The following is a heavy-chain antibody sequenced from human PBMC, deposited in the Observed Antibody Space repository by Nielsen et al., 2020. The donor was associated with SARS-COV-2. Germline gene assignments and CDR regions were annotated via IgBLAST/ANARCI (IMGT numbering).Heavy chain of an antibody. D-gene: IGHD7-27*01. V-gene: IGHV3-7*01. CDR3: ARVAGDFDY. CDR2: IKQDGSEK. Sequence: GVLKISCAASGFTFSSYWMSWVRQAPGKGLEWVANIKQDGSEKYYVDSVKGRFTISRDNAKNSLYLQMNSLRAEDTAVYYCARVAGDFDYWGQGTLVTVSS. CDR1: GFTFSSYW. J-gene: IGHJ4*02.